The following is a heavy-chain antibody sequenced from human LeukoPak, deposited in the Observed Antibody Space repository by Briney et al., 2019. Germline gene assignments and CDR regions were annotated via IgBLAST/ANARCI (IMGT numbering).Heavy chain of an antibody. D-gene: IGHD4-17*01. Sequence: PGGSLRLSCAASGFTFDDYGMSWVRQAPGKGLEWVSGINWNGGSTGYADSVKGRFTISRDNAKNSLYLQINSLRAEDTALYYCARGLFGVTTGTSFDYLRQGTLVTVSS. J-gene: IGHJ4*02. CDR1: GFTFDDYG. CDR2: INWNGGST. CDR3: ARGLFGVTTGTSFDY. V-gene: IGHV3-20*04.